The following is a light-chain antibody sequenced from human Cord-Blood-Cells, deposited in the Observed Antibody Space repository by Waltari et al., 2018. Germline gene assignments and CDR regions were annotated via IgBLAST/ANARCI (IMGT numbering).Light chain of an antibody. J-gene: IGLJ3*02. Sequence: QSALTQPASVSGSPGQSITLSCTGTSSDVGCYNYVSWYQQHPSKAPKPMIYDASNRPSGVSNRFAGSKSGNTASLTISGLQAEDEADYYCSSHTSSSTWVFGGGTKLTVL. CDR1: SSDVGCYNY. V-gene: IGLV2-14*01. CDR3: SSHTSSSTWV. CDR2: DAS.